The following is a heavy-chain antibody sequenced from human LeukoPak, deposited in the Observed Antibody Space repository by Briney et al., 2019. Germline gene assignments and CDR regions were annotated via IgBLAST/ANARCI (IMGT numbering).Heavy chain of an antibody. J-gene: IGHJ4*02. D-gene: IGHD3-10*01. CDR3: AREHYGSGSYYSGYYFDY. CDR2: INWNGGST. Sequence: PGGSLRPSCAASGFTFDDYGMSWVRQAPRKGLEWVSGINWNGGSTGYADSVKGRFTISRDNAKNSLYLQMNSLRAEDTALYYCAREHYGSGSYYSGYYFDYWGQGTLVTVSS. V-gene: IGHV3-20*04. CDR1: GFTFDDYG.